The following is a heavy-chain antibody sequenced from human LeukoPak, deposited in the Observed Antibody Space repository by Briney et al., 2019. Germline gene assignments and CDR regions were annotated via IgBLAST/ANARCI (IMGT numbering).Heavy chain of an antibody. Sequence: ASLKVSCKTSGYTFTGYYIHWVRHAPGQGHEWMGWINGNTGSTNYAQKFQDRVAMTRDTSISTAYMDLNRLRSDDTAVYFCARVGPDCGGDCYSNWGQGTLVTVSS. V-gene: IGHV1-2*02. D-gene: IGHD2-21*02. J-gene: IGHJ4*02. CDR1: GYTFTGYY. CDR2: INGNTGST. CDR3: ARVGPDCGGDCYSN.